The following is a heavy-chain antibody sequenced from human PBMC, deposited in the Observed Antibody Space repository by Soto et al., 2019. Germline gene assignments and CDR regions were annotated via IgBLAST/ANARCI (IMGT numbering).Heavy chain of an antibody. Sequence: PGGSLRLSCAASGFTFSSYAMSCVRQAPGKGLEGGSSISGSGGSTYDADSVKGRFTISRDNAKNTLYLQMNSLRAEDTAVYYCATRGPNYYDSSGYSDYWGQGTLVTVSS. CDR3: ATRGPNYYDSSGYSDY. J-gene: IGHJ4*02. CDR1: GFTFSSYA. V-gene: IGHV3-23*01. CDR2: ISGSGGST. D-gene: IGHD3-22*01.